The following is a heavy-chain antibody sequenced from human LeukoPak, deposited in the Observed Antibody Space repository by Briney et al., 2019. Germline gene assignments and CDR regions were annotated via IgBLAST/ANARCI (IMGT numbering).Heavy chain of an antibody. V-gene: IGHV3-30*04. J-gene: IGHJ4*02. CDR1: GFTFSNYG. D-gene: IGHD4-23*01. Sequence: GGSLRLSCAASGFTFSNYGIHWVRQAPGKGLEWVAVISPDGSNKYYADSVEGRFTISRDNSKNTLYLQMNSLRAEDTAVYYCAKDLDGGNKHYWGQGTLVTVSS. CDR2: ISPDGSNK. CDR3: AKDLDGGNKHY.